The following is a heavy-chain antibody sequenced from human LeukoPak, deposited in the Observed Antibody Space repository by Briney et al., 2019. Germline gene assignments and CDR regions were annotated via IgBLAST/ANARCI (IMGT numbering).Heavy chain of an antibody. D-gene: IGHD1-1*01. CDR3: ARYHWNDVAY. V-gene: IGHV3-13*01. J-gene: IGHJ4*02. CDR2: IGTAGDT. CDR1: GFTFSNYD. Sequence: GGSLRLSCAASGFTFSNYDIHWVRQATGKGLEWVAAIGTAGDTYYPGSVKGRFTISRDNAKNSLYLQMNSLRAEDSAVYYCARYHWNDVAYWGQGTLVTVSS.